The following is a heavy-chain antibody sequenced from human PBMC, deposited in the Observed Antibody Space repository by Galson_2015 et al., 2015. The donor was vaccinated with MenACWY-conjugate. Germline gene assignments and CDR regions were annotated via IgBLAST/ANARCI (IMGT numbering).Heavy chain of an antibody. CDR1: GFTFSAYN. CDR2: ISRSSDSI. CDR3: LSSGAQPGHY. V-gene: IGHV3-48*04. Sequence: LRLSCAASGFTFSAYNLNWVRQAPRKGLEWISFISRSSDSIHYAGSFKGRFTIARDNTKNSLSLLMNSLRVEDTAVYYCLSSGAQPGHYWGQGTLVTVSS. D-gene: IGHD3-22*01. J-gene: IGHJ4*02.